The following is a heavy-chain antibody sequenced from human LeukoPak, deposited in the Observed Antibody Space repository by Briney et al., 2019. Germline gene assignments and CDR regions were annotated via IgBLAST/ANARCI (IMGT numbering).Heavy chain of an antibody. J-gene: IGHJ5*02. CDR3: ARDLGYSYGSELNWFDP. CDR1: GGSISSYY. V-gene: IGHV4-59*01. Sequence: SETLSLTCTVSGGSISSYYWSWIRQPPGKGLEWIGYIYYSGSTNYNPSLKSRVTISVDTSKNQFSLKLSSVTAADTAVYYCARDLGYSYGSELNWFDPWGQGTLVTVSS. D-gene: IGHD5-18*01. CDR2: IYYSGST.